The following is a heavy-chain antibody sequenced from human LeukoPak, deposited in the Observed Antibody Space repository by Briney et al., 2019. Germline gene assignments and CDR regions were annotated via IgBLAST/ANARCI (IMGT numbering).Heavy chain of an antibody. CDR3: YMDV. V-gene: IGHV4-59*01. CDR2: IYSSGST. J-gene: IGHJ6*03. Sequence: SETLSLTCNVSGGSIRGYYWSWIRQPPGKRLEWIGYIYSSGSTNYNPSLKSRLTMSVDTSKNQFSLKVSSVTAADTAVYFYYMDVWGKGTTVTISS. CDR1: GGSIRGYY.